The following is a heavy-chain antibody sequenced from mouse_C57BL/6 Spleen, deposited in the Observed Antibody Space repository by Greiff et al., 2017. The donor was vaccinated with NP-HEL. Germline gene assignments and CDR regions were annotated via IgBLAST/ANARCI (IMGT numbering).Heavy chain of an antibody. Sequence: EVKLVESGGDLVKPGGSLKLSCAASGFTFSSYGMSWVRQTPDKRLEWVATISSGGSYTYYPDSVKGRFTISRDNAKNTLYLQMSSLKSEDTAMYYCARGNYGERDYFDYWGQGTTLTVSS. J-gene: IGHJ2*01. V-gene: IGHV5-6*01. CDR1: GFTFSSYG. CDR2: ISSGGSYT. D-gene: IGHD2-13*01. CDR3: ARGNYGERDYFDY.